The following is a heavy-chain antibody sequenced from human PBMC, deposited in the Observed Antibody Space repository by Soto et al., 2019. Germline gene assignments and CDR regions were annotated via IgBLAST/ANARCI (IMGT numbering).Heavy chain of an antibody. J-gene: IGHJ4*02. Sequence: QVQLVESGGGLVKPGGSLRLSCAASGFTFSDYYMSWIRQAPGKGLEWVSYISSSSSYTNYADSVKGRFTISRDNAKNSLYLQMNSLRAEDTAVYYCARAGYSYYYFDYWGQGTLVTVSS. CDR1: GFTFSDYY. CDR3: ARAGYSYYYFDY. D-gene: IGHD6-13*01. CDR2: ISSSSSYT. V-gene: IGHV3-11*06.